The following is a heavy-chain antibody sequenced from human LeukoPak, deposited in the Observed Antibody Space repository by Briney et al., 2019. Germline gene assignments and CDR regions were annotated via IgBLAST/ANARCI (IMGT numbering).Heavy chain of an antibody. CDR1: GYTLTELS. J-gene: IGHJ5*01. Sequence: ASVKVSCKVSGYTLTELSMHWVRQAPGKGLEWMGGFDPEDGETIYAQKFQGRVTMTEDTSTDTAYMELSSLRSEDTAVYYCAIVMWYSVAVNGDWFDSWGQGTLVTVTS. V-gene: IGHV1-24*01. CDR3: AIVMWYSVAVNGDWFDS. D-gene: IGHD6-19*01. CDR2: FDPEDGET.